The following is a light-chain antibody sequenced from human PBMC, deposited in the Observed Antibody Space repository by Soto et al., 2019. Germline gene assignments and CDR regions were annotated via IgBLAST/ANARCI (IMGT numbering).Light chain of an antibody. Sequence: EIVLTQSPATLSVSPGERVSLSCRASQRVSSDLSWYQQIPGQSPRLLIYDASTRATDIPARFSGSGSGTEFTLTISSLQSEDCAVYYCQQYKNWPWTFGQGTKVEVK. V-gene: IGKV3-15*01. CDR2: DAS. CDR1: QRVSSD. J-gene: IGKJ1*01. CDR3: QQYKNWPWT.